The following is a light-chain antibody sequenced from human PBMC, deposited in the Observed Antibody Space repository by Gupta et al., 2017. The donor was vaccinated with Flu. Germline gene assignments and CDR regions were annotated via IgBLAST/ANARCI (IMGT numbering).Light chain of an antibody. CDR1: QSLSHNY. Sequence: ENVLTQSPGTLSLSPGERVTLSCRASQSLSHNYLAWYQKKPGQPPRLLIYGASNRATGIPDRFSGSGSGTDFTLTINRLDPEDFAVYYCQQFGSSPYTFGQGSKLEIK. CDR2: GAS. J-gene: IGKJ2*01. CDR3: QQFGSSPYT. V-gene: IGKV3-20*01.